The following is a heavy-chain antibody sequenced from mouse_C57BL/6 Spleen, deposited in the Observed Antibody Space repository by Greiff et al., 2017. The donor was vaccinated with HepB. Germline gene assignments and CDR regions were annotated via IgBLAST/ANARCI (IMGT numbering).Heavy chain of an antibody. Sequence: VQVVESGAELARPGASVKLSCKASGYTFTSYGISWVKQSTGQGLEWIGEIYPRSGNTYYNEKFKGKATLTADKSSSTAYMELRSLTSEDSAVYFCADYGSSYDWYFDVWGTGTTVTVSS. V-gene: IGHV1-81*01. CDR3: ADYGSSYDWYFDV. CDR1: GYTFTSYG. D-gene: IGHD1-1*01. CDR2: IYPRSGNT. J-gene: IGHJ1*03.